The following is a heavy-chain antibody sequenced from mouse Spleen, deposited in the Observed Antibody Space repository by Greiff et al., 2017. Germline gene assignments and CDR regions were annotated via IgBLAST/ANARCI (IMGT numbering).Heavy chain of an antibody. CDR3: AREGTVVFFDY. J-gene: IGHJ2*01. Sequence: QVQLQQPGAELVRPGTSVKLSCKASGYTFTSYWMHWVKQRPGQGLEWIGVIDPSDSYTNYNQKFKGKATLTVDTSSSTAYMQLSSLTSEDSAVYYCAREGTVVFFDYWGQGTTLTVSS. V-gene: IGHV1-59*01. D-gene: IGHD3-3*01. CDR2: IDPSDSYT. CDR1: GYTFTSYW.